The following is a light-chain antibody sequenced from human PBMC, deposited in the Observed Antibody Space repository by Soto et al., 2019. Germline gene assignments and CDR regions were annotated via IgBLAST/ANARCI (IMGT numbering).Light chain of an antibody. CDR1: SSDVGSYNL. V-gene: IGLV2-23*01. J-gene: IGLJ2*01. CDR2: EGS. Sequence: QSALTQPASVSGSPGQSITISCTGTSSDVGSYNLVSWYQQHPGKAPKLMIYEGSNRPSGVSNRFSGSKSGNTASLTISGLQAQDEADYHCCSFAGSSTCVVFGGGTKLTVL. CDR3: CSFAGSSTCVV.